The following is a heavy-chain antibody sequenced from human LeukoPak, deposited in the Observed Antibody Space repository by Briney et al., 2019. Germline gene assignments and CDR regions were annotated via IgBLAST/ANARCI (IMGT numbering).Heavy chain of an antibody. V-gene: IGHV3-30*18. D-gene: IGHD5-12*01. CDR1: GFTFSSYG. CDR3: AKDKSSWATIGYFDY. CDR2: ISYDGSNK. Sequence: GGSLRLSCAASGFTFSSYGMHWVRQAPGKGLEWVAVISYDGSNKYYADSVKGRFTISRDNSKNTLYLQMNSLRAEDTAVYYCAKDKSSWATIGYFDYWGQGTLVTVSS. J-gene: IGHJ4*02.